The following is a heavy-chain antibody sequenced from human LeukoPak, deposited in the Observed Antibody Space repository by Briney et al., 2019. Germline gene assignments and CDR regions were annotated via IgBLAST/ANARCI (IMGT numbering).Heavy chain of an antibody. CDR2: ISAYNGNT. V-gene: IGHV1-18*01. J-gene: IGHJ4*02. CDR1: GYTFTSYD. Sequence: ASVKVSCKASGYTFTSYDISWVRQAPGQGLEWMGWISAYNGNTNYAQKLQGRVTMTTDTSTSTAYMELRSLRSDDTAVYYCVVLLWSRGDYWGQGTLVTVSS. CDR3: VVLLWSRGDY. D-gene: IGHD3-10*01.